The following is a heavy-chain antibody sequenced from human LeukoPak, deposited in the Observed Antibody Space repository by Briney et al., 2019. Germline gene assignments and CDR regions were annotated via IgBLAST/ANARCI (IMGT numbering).Heavy chain of an antibody. CDR2: INHSGST. D-gene: IGHD3-22*01. CDR3: ATYDSSGYSSVRSFDY. J-gene: IGHJ4*02. V-gene: IGHV4-38-2*02. CDR1: GYSISSGYY. Sequence: SETLSLTCTVSGYSISSGYYWSWIRQPPGKGLEWIGEINHSGSTNYNPSLKSRVTISVDTSKNQFSLKLSSVTAADTAVYYCATYDSSGYSSVRSFDYWGQGTLVTVSS.